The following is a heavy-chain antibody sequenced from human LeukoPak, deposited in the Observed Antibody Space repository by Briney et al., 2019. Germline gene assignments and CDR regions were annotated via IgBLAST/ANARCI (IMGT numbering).Heavy chain of an antibody. J-gene: IGHJ4*02. CDR2: IYYSGST. CDR3: ARGQGTVTTH. V-gene: IGHV4-31*03. CDR1: GGSISSGGYS. Sequence: PSQTLSLTCTVSGGSISSGGYSWSWLRQHPGKGLEWIGYIYYSGSTYYNPSLKSRVTISVDTSKNQFSLKLSSVTAADTAVYYCARGQGTVTTHWGQGTLVTVSS. D-gene: IGHD4-17*01.